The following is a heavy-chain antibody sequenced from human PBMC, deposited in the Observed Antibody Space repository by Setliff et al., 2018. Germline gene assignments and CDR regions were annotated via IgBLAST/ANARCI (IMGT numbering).Heavy chain of an antibody. D-gene: IGHD3-22*01. CDR1: GFTFSGYW. V-gene: IGHV3-23*01. CDR3: AKGLKSSGPDWYFDY. Sequence: PGGSLRLSCAASGFTFSGYWMSWVRQAPGKGLEWVSSIHVSGGSTYYADSVKGRFTISRDNSRNTLYLQMNSLRAEDTAVYYCAKGLKSSGPDWYFDYWGPGTLVTVSS. CDR2: IHVSGGST. J-gene: IGHJ4*02.